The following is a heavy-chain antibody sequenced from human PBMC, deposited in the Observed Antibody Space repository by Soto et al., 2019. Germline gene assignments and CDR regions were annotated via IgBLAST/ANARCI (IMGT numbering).Heavy chain of an antibody. CDR1: AGSISRYY. J-gene: IGHJ4*02. CDR2: NYYSGST. Sequence: PSETLSLTCAVSAGSISRYYWSWIHQPPGKGQEWIGYNYYSGSTNYNPSLKGRVTISEDTSKNQFSLKLSSVTAADTEVYYCVSWLAYHDFWSGPFDYWGQGALVIVSS. V-gene: IGHV4-59*08. D-gene: IGHD3-3*01. CDR3: VSWLAYHDFWSGPFDY.